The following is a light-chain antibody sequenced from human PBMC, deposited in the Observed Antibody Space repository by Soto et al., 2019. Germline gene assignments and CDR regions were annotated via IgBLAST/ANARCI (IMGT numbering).Light chain of an antibody. CDR3: QQLNSYPLT. V-gene: IGKV1-9*01. CDR1: QAISSS. J-gene: IGKJ4*01. Sequence: DIQLTQSPSFLSASVGDIVTITCRASQAISSSLAWYQQNPGKAPKLLIYAASTLQSGVPSRFSGSGSGTEFTLTISSLQPEDFATYYCQQLNSYPLTFGGGAKVEI. CDR2: AAS.